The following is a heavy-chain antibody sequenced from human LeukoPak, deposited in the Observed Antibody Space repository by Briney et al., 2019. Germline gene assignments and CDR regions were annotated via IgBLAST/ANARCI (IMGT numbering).Heavy chain of an antibody. Sequence: ASVKVSCKASGYTFTAYYMHWVRQAPGQGLEWMGWINPTSGGTNYAQKFQGRVTMTRDTSISTAYMELSRLRSDDTAVYYCARGPGSSWPRNCFDPWGRGTLVTVS. CDR2: INPTSGGT. D-gene: IGHD6-13*01. CDR1: GYTFTAYY. J-gene: IGHJ5*02. CDR3: ARGPGSSWPRNCFDP. V-gene: IGHV1-2*02.